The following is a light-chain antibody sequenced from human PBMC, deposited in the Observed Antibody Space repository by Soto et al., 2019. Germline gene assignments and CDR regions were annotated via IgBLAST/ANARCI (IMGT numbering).Light chain of an antibody. CDR3: QQYSIWRT. CDR1: QSVSSS. V-gene: IGKV3-11*01. Sequence: EIVLTQSPATLSLAPGERATLSCRASQSVSSSLAWYQQKPGQAPRLLIYDASNRATGIPARFSGSGSGTEFTLTISSLQSEDFAVYYCQQYSIWRTFGQGTKVDI. CDR2: DAS. J-gene: IGKJ1*01.